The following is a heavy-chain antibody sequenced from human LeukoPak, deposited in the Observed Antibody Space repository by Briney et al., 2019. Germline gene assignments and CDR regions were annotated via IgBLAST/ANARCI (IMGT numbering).Heavy chain of an antibody. J-gene: IGHJ4*02. V-gene: IGHV5-51*01. D-gene: IGHD6-13*01. Sequence: GESLKISCKRSGYSFTSYWIGWVRQMPGKGLEWMGIIYPGDSDTRYSPSFQGQVTISADKSISTAYLQWSSLKASVTAMYYCARRESSSWSRYFDYWGQSTLVTVSS. CDR1: GYSFTSYW. CDR3: ARRESSSWSRYFDY. CDR2: IYPGDSDT.